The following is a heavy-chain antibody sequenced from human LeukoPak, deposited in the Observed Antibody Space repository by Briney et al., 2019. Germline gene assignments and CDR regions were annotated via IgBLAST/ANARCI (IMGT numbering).Heavy chain of an antibody. Sequence: SVKVSCKSSGGTFSSYAVSWVRQAPGQGLEWMGGTIPNLGIANYAQKFQGRVTITADKATSTAYVELSSLRSEDTAVYYCARDRGGRYYGSGSYYSPHWFDPWGQRTLVTVSS. V-gene: IGHV1-69*10. CDR3: ARDRGGRYYGSGSYYSPHWFDP. CDR1: GGTFSSYA. J-gene: IGHJ5*02. D-gene: IGHD3-10*01. CDR2: TIPNLGIA.